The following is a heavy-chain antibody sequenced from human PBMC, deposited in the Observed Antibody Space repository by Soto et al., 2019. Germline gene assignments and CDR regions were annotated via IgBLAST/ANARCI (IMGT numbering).Heavy chain of an antibody. V-gene: IGHV1-18*04. CDR2: ISAYNGNT. J-gene: IGHJ6*02. D-gene: IGHD7-27*01. CDR1: GYTLTSYG. Sequence: QVQLVQSGAEVKKPGASVKVSCKASGYTLTSYGFSWVRQAPGQGLEWMGWISAYNGNTNYAQKFQGRVTMTTDTSTSTAYMELRSLRSDDTAVYYCARSGSGAAYYYHGLDVWGQGTTVTVSS. CDR3: ARSGSGAAYYYHGLDV.